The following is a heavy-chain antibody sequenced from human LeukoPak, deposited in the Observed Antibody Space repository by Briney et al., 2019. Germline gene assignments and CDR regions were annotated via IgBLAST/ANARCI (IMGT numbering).Heavy chain of an antibody. CDR2: ISSTAGTI. J-gene: IGHJ3*02. D-gene: IGHD6-19*01. CDR1: GLTFSSYE. CDR3: ARDASSGSDDAFDN. Sequence: GGSLRLSCAASGLTFSSYEMNWVRQAPGKGLEWVSYISSTAGTIFYADSVKGRFTISRDNAKNSLFLQMSSLRVEDTAVYYCARDASSGSDDAFDNWGQGTMVTVSS. V-gene: IGHV3-48*03.